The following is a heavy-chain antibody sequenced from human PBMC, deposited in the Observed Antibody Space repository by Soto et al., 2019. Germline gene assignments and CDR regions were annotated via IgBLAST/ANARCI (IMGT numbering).Heavy chain of an antibody. D-gene: IGHD3-10*01. J-gene: IGHJ2*01. V-gene: IGHV3-30-3*01. CDR2: ISYDGSNK. CDR1: GFTFSSYA. Sequence: QVQLVESGGGVVQPGRSLRLSCAASGFTFSSYAMHWVRQAPGKGLEWVAVISYDGSNKYYADSVKGRFTISRDNSKNTLYLHMNSLRAEDTAVYYCARDGQDYYGSGSYSWYFDLWGRGTLVTVSS. CDR3: ARDGQDYYGSGSYSWYFDL.